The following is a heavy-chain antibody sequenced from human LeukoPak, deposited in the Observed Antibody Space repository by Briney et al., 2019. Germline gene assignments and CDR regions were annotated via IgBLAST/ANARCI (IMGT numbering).Heavy chain of an antibody. CDR2: INSDGSST. V-gene: IGHV3-74*01. D-gene: IGHD1-26*01. CDR1: GFTFSNAW. CDR3: AKDQGVGVTPTNTDY. Sequence: GGSLRLSCAASGFTFSNAWMSWVRQAPGKGLVWVSRINSDGSSTSYADSVKGRFTISRDNSKNTLYLQMNSLRAEDTAVYYCAKDQGVGVTPTNTDYWGQGTLVTVSS. J-gene: IGHJ4*02.